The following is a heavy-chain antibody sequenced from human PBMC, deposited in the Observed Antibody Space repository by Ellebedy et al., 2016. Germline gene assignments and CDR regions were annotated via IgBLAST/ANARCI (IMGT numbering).Heavy chain of an antibody. CDR1: GFAFSSYW. V-gene: IGHV3-74*01. J-gene: IGHJ4*02. D-gene: IGHD5-18*01. CDR2: IHSDGSST. CDR3: AREPTTMVPFDY. Sequence: GGSLRLXXAASGFAFSSYWMHWVRQGPGKGLVWVSRIHSDGSSTNYADSVKGRFTISRDNAKNTLYLQMNSLRAEDTAVYYCAREPTTMVPFDYWGQGTLVTVSS.